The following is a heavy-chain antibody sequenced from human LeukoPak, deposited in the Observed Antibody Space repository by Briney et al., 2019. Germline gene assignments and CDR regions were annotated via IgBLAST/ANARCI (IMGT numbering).Heavy chain of an antibody. CDR2: ISGSGGST. J-gene: IGHJ4*02. CDR1: GFTFSSYA. Sequence: PGGSLRLSCAASGFTFSSYAMSWVRQAPGKGLEWVSAISGSGGSTYYADSVKGRFTISRDNSKNTLYLQMNSLRAEDTAVYYCATNKAGYGSSWYHGREDYWGQGTLVTVSS. D-gene: IGHD6-13*01. V-gene: IGHV3-23*01. CDR3: ATNKAGYGSSWYHGREDY.